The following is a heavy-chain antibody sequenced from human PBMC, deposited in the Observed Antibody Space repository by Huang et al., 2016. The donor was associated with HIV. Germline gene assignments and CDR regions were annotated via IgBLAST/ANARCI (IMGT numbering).Heavy chain of an antibody. CDR2: LMPVLDSP. D-gene: IGHD4-4*01. J-gene: IGHJ4*02. CDR3: ARGSLEYSVSSSLDY. CDR1: GGPFRSYS. V-gene: IGHV1-69*13. Sequence: QVQLLQSGAEVKKPGSSVKVSCKASGGPFRSYSIAWVRQAPGQGLEWMASLMPVLDSPNYAQKLQGRVRVTADESTSTVYMELRDLRPDDTAMYFCARGSLEYSVSSSLDYWGQGTHVTVSS.